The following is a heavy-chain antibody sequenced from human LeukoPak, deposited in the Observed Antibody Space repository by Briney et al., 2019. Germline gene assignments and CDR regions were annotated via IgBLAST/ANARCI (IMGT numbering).Heavy chain of an antibody. CDR2: ISYDGSNE. Sequence: SLILSCAASAFTSSSYGMHCVRQVPGHGLEWVAVISYDGSNEYYADSVQGRFTIYSENSKNPLYLQMNSLRAEDAAVYYCAKDRNRCLVHWGQGPLVPVSS. J-gene: IGHJ1*01. D-gene: IGHD1-14*01. CDR3: AKDRNRCLVH. V-gene: IGHV3-30*18. CDR1: AFTSSSYG.